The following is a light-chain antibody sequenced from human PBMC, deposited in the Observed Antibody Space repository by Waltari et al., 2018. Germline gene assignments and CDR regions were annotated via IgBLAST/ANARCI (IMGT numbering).Light chain of an antibody. Sequence: QSALTQPASVSGSPGQSITISCTGTSSDVGSPNYVSWYQQHPGNAPKLLISDVDKRPSGVSFRFSDSKSGNTASLTISGLQPEDEADYYCSSYANSDTWVFGGGTKLTVL. CDR3: SSYANSDTWV. CDR2: DVD. V-gene: IGLV2-14*03. CDR1: SSDVGSPNY. J-gene: IGLJ3*02.